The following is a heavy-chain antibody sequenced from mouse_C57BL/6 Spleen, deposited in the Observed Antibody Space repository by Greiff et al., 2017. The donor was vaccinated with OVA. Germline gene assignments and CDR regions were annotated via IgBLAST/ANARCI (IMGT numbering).Heavy chain of an antibody. CDR2: IYPGDGDT. V-gene: IGHV1-82*01. CDR3: ARSGAAQALY. Sequence: QVQLKQSGPELVKPGASVKISCKASGYAFSSSWMNWVKQRPGKGLEWIGRIYPGDGDTNYNGKFKGKATLTADKSSSTAYMQLSSLTSEDSAVYFCARSGAAQALYWGQGTLVTVSA. D-gene: IGHD3-2*02. CDR1: GYAFSSSW. J-gene: IGHJ3*01.